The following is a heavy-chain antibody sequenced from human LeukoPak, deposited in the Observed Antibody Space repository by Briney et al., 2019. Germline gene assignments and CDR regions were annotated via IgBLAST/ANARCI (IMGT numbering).Heavy chain of an antibody. Sequence: PGGSLRLSCAASGFTFSNYGMHWVRQAPGKGLEWVAVISDDGGNKYYADSVKGRFTISRDNSKNTLYLQMNSLRAEDTAVYYCAKELRGYSYGLRNNWFDPWGQGTLVTVSS. D-gene: IGHD5-18*01. CDR2: ISDDGGNK. V-gene: IGHV3-30*18. CDR3: AKELRGYSYGLRNNWFDP. CDR1: GFTFSNYG. J-gene: IGHJ5*02.